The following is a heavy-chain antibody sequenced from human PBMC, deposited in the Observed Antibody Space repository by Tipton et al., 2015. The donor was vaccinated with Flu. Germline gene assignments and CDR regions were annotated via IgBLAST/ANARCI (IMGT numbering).Heavy chain of an antibody. V-gene: IGHV5-51*01. J-gene: IGHJ4*02. CDR1: GYFFSNDW. CDR3: ARQDCSSSTCYIDY. Sequence: VQLVQSGTEVKKPGESLKISCKGSGYFFSNDWVGWVRQMPGGGLEWMGSIYGGDSRTVYSPTFRDQVLISIDTSRNTAFLQWSSLRASDTAMYYCARQDCSSSTCYIDYWGQGTLVIVSS. D-gene: IGHD2-2*02. CDR2: IYGGDSRT.